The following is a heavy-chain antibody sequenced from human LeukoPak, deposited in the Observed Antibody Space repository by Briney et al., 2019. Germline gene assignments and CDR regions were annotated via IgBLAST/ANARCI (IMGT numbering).Heavy chain of an antibody. Sequence: SETLSLTCAVYGGSFSGYYWSWIRQPPGKGLEWIGEINHSGSTNYNPSLKSRVTISVDTSKNQFSLKLSSVTAADTAVYYCARLGYCGGARCLNDYWGQGSLVTVSP. CDR2: INHSGST. CDR3: ARLGYCGGARCLNDY. J-gene: IGHJ4*02. V-gene: IGHV4-34*01. D-gene: IGHD2-15*01. CDR1: GGSFSGYY.